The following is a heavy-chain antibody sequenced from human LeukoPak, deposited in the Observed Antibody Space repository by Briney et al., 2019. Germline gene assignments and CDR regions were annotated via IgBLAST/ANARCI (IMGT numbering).Heavy chain of an antibody. CDR2: ISYEGGFK. CDR1: GFSFSSYA. J-gene: IGHJ6*02. CDR3: ARATARDAFNYYGVDV. D-gene: IGHD6-6*01. Sequence: GGSLRLSCAASGFSFSSYAMHWVRQAPGKGLEWVATISYEGGFKFYPDSVKGRFPISRDNSKNTLFLQMNNLTVEDTAVYYSARATARDAFNYYGVDVWGQGTTVTVSS. V-gene: IGHV3-30*01.